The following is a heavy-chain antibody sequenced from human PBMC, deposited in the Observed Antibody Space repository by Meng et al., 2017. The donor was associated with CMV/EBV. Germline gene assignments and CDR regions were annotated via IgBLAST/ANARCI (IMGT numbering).Heavy chain of an antibody. Sequence: SETLSLTCTVSGGSISSSSYYWGWIRQPPGKGLEWIGSIYYSGSTYYNPSLKSRVTISVDTSKNQFSLKPSSVTAADTAVYYCARPHYANYFDYWGQGTLVTVSS. D-gene: IGHD4-17*01. CDR3: ARPHYANYFDY. CDR1: GGSISSSSYY. V-gene: IGHV4-39*01. J-gene: IGHJ4*02. CDR2: IYYSGST.